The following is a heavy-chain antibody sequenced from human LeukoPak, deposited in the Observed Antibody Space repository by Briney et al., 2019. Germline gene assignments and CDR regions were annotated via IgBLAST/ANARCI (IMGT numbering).Heavy chain of an antibody. CDR2: INPSGGST. CDR3: AKEGAVAGTGDAFDI. D-gene: IGHD6-19*01. CDR1: GYTFTSYY. V-gene: IGHV1-46*03. Sequence: GASVKVSRKASGYTFTSYYMHWVRQAPGQGLEWMGIINPSGGSTSYAQKFQGRVTMTRDTSTSTVYMELSSLRSEDTAVYYCAKEGAVAGTGDAFDIWGQGTMVTVSS. J-gene: IGHJ3*02.